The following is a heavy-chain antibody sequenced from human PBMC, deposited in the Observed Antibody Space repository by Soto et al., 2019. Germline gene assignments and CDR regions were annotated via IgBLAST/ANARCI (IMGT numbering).Heavy chain of an antibody. Sequence: EVQLVESGGGLVQPGGSLRLSCVASGFTFDYYWMHWVRQAPGEGLMWVSRLQTDGSHPDYAESVKGRFTVSSDNAKNTLYLHMNHLRAEDTAVYYCARGGDTDYWGQGTLVTVSS. J-gene: IGHJ4*02. V-gene: IGHV3-74*01. CDR2: LQTDGSHP. D-gene: IGHD2-21*02. CDR3: ARGGDTDY. CDR1: GFTFDYYW.